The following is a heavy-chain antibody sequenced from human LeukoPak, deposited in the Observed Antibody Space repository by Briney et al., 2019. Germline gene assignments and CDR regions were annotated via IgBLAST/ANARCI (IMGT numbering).Heavy chain of an antibody. CDR1: GDSISSYD. CDR3: ARYMRLVNHWYLDL. Sequence: SETLSLTCTVSGDSISSYDWSWIRQPPGKGLEWIGYISYSGSPNYSPSLKGRVTISVDTSKNRFSLKVSSVTAADTAVYYCARYMRLVNHWYLDLWGRGTQVTVSS. D-gene: IGHD3-9*01. V-gene: IGHV4-59*01. CDR2: ISYSGSP. J-gene: IGHJ2*01.